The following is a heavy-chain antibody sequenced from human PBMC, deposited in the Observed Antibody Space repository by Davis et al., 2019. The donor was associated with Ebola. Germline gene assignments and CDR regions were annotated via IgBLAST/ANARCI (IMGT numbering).Heavy chain of an antibody. CDR1: EFTFNNYV. V-gene: IGHV3-33*01. CDR2: IWYDGSNK. Sequence: PGGSLRLSCVASEFTFNNYVMHWVRQAPGKGLERVAVIWYDGSNKYYADSVKGRFTISRDNSKNTLYLQINSLRAEDTAVYYCARDGTLLNVDIVTTTYFDYWRQGTLVTVSS. D-gene: IGHD5-12*01. CDR3: ARDGTLLNVDIVTTTYFDY. J-gene: IGHJ4*02.